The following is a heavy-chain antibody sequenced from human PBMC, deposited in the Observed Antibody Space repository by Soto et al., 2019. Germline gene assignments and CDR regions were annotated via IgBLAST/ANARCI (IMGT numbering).Heavy chain of an antibody. D-gene: IGHD5-12*01. V-gene: IGHV3-33*01. J-gene: IGHJ4*02. CDR1: GFTFSSYG. CDR3: ARAHARGYSGYDYADFFDY. Sequence: GGSLRLSCAASGFTFSSYGMHWVRQAPGKGLDWVAVIWYDGSNKYYADSVKGRFTISRDNSKNTLYLQMNSLRAEDTAVYYCARAHARGYSGYDYADFFDYWGQGTLVTVSS. CDR2: IWYDGSNK.